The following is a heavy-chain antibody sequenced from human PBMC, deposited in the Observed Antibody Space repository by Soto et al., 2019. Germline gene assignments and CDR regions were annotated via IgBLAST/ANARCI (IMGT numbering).Heavy chain of an antibody. J-gene: IGHJ6*03. Sequence: QVQLVQSGAEGKKPGASVKVPCKASGYTFTSYGISWVRQAPGQGLEWMGWIIAYNGNPNYAQKLQGRITMTTDTSTSTAYMELRRLRSDDTAVYYCARDLSRLRGGYYYYYMDVWGKGTTVTVSS. V-gene: IGHV1-18*01. CDR3: ARDLSRLRGGYYYYYMDV. D-gene: IGHD2-21*02. CDR1: GYTFTSYG. CDR2: IIAYNGNP.